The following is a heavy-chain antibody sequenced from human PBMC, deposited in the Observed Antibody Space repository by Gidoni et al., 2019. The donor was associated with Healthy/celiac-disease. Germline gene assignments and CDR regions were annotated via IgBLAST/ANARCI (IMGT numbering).Heavy chain of an antibody. Sequence: QVQLQESGPGLVKPSATLSLTCTVPGGPISSYYWSWIRQPPGKGLEWIGYIYYSGSTNYNPSLKSRVTISVDTSKNQFSLNLSSVTAADTAVYYCARTPRSSSSLRTFFDYWGQGTLVTVSS. J-gene: IGHJ4*02. CDR1: GGPISSYY. CDR3: ARTPRSSSSLRTFFDY. CDR2: IYYSGST. D-gene: IGHD6-6*01. V-gene: IGHV4-59*08.